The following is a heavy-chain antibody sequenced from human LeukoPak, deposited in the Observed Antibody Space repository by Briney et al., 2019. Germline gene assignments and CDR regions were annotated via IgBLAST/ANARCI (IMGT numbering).Heavy chain of an antibody. CDR1: GGSFSGYY. J-gene: IGHJ6*03. V-gene: IGHV4-34*01. Sequence: PSETLSLTCAVYGGSFSGYYWSWIRQPPGKGLEWIGEINHSGSTNYNPSLKSRVTISVDMSKNQFSLKLSSVTAADTAVYYCARTSGYSSGWYLYYYMDVWGKGTTVTVSS. D-gene: IGHD6-19*01. CDR3: ARTSGYSSGWYLYYYMDV. CDR2: INHSGST.